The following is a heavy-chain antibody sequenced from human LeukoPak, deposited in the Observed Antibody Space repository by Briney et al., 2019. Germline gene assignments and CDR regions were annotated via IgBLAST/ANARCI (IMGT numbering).Heavy chain of an antibody. CDR1: GFTFSSYA. V-gene: IGHV3-30-3*01. CDR3: AREFYRDFWSGYYTTLDY. Sequence: PGGSLRLSCAASGFTFSSYAMHWVRQAPGKGLEWVAVISYDGSNKYYADSVKGRFTISRDNSKNTLYLQMNSLRAEDTAVYYCAREFYRDFWSGYYTTLDYWGQGTLVTVSS. CDR2: ISYDGSNK. J-gene: IGHJ4*02. D-gene: IGHD3-3*01.